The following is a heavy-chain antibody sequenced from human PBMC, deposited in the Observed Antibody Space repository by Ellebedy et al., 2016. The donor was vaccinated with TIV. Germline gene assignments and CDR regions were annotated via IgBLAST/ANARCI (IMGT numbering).Heavy chain of an antibody. Sequence: AASVKVSCKASGYTFTSYDINWVRQATGQGLEWMGWMNPNSGNTGYAQKFQGRVTMTRNTSISTAYMELSSLRSEDTAVYYCATDRDYDLAFDIWGQGTMVTVSS. CDR1: GYTFTSYD. D-gene: IGHD5-12*01. CDR2: MNPNSGNT. CDR3: ATDRDYDLAFDI. J-gene: IGHJ3*02. V-gene: IGHV1-8*01.